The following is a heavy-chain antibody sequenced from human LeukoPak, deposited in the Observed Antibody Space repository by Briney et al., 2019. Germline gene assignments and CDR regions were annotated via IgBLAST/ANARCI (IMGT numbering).Heavy chain of an antibody. CDR2: IYYSGST. V-gene: IGHV4-30-4*01. CDR1: GGSISSGDYY. J-gene: IGHJ4*02. Sequence: SETLSLTCTVSGGSISSGDYYWSWLRQPPGKGLEWIGYIYYSGSTYYNPSLKSRVTISVDTSKNQFSLKLSSVTAADTAVYYCARVRVVLGGPIDYWGQGTLVTVSS. D-gene: IGHD3-10*01. CDR3: ARVRVVLGGPIDY.